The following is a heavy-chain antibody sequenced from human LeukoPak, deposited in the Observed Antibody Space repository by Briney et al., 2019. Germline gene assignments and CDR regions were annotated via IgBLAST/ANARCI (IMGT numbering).Heavy chain of an antibody. CDR3: ARARTVTVTTGVNWFDP. CDR1: GFTFSSYD. V-gene: IGHV3-13*01. CDR2: IGTAGDT. J-gene: IGHJ5*02. D-gene: IGHD4-11*01. Sequence: GGSLGLSCAASGFTFSSYDMHWVRQATGKGLELVPAIGTAGDTYYPGSVKGRFTISRENAKNSLYLQMNSLRAGDTAVYYCARARTVTVTTGVNWFDPWGQGTLVTVSS.